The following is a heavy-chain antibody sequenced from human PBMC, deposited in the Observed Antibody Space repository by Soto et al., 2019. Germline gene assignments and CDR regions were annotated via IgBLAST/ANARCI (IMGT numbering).Heavy chain of an antibody. V-gene: IGHV1-69*13. CDR3: ARDRRGYSYGSVGFDY. D-gene: IGHD5-18*01. Sequence: SVKVSCKASGGTFSSYAISGVRQAPGQGLEWMGGIIPIFGTANYAQKFQGRVTITAGESTSTAYMELSSLRSEDTAVYYCARDRRGYSYGSVGFDYWGQGTLVTVSS. CDR1: GGTFSSYA. J-gene: IGHJ4*02. CDR2: IIPIFGTA.